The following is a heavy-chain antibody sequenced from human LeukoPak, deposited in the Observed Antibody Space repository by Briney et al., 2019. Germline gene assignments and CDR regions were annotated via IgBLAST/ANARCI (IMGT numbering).Heavy chain of an antibody. J-gene: IGHJ1*01. V-gene: IGHV3-74*01. Sequence: GGSLRLSCETAGFTFSSYVMHWVRRTPGKGLVWVSRISHDGIISYADSVKGRFTISRDNAKNTLILQMNSLRVEDTAVYYCLLIILGGSSQHWGQGTLVTVSS. CDR2: ISHDGII. CDR3: LLIILGGSSQH. D-gene: IGHD3-3*01. CDR1: GFTFSSYV.